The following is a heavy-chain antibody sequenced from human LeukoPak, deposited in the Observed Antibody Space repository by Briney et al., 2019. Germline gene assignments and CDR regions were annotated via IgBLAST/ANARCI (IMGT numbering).Heavy chain of an antibody. V-gene: IGHV3-48*03. J-gene: IGHJ4*02. D-gene: IGHD2-2*01. CDR2: ISSSGTTI. CDR1: GFTFSSYE. Sequence: GGSLRLSCAASGFTFSSYEMNWVRHAPGKGLQWVSDISSSGTTIYYAYSVKGRFTISRDNAKHSLYLQMNSLRAEDTAVYYCARKYCSTTSCLFDYWGQGTLVTVSS. CDR3: ARKYCSTTSCLFDY.